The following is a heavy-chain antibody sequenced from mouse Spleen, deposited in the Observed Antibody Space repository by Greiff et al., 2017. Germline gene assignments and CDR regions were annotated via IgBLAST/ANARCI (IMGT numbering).Heavy chain of an antibody. CDR3: ARHGNFPIYYYGSSYAMDY. CDR1: GFTFSSYA. Sequence: EVQLVESGGGLVKPGGSLKLSCAASGFTFSSYAMSWVRQTPEKRLEWVATISSGGSYTYYPDSVKGRFTISRDNAKNTLYLQMSSLRSEDTAMYYCARHGNFPIYYYGSSYAMDYWGQGTSVTVSS. CDR2: ISSGGSYT. V-gene: IGHV5-9-3*01. D-gene: IGHD1-1*01. J-gene: IGHJ4*01.